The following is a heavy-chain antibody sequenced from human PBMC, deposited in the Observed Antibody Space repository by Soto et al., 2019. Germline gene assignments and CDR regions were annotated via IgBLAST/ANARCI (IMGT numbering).Heavy chain of an antibody. CDR2: RNPNSGNT. Sequence: QVQLVQSGAEVKKPGASVKVSCKASGYTFTSYDINWVLQATGQGLEWMGWRNPNSGNTGYAQKFQGRVIMTRDTSISTANMELSNLRSEDTAVYYCARMVRGDRGYWGQGTLVTVSS. CDR1: GYTFTSYD. J-gene: IGHJ4*02. D-gene: IGHD3-10*01. CDR3: ARMVRGDRGY. V-gene: IGHV1-8*01.